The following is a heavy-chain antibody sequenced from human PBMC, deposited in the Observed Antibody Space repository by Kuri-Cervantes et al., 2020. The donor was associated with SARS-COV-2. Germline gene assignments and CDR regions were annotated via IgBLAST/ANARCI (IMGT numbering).Heavy chain of an antibody. J-gene: IGHJ3*02. CDR1: AYSFTSYW. CDR2: IYPGDSDT. CDR3: ARLYDSSGAFDI. Sequence: MFSCKGSAYSFTSYWIGWVRRMPGQGLEWMGIIYPGDSDTRYSPSFQGQVTISADKSISTAYLQWSSLKASDAAMYYCARLYDSSGAFDIWGQGTMVTVSS. V-gene: IGHV5-51*01. D-gene: IGHD3-22*01.